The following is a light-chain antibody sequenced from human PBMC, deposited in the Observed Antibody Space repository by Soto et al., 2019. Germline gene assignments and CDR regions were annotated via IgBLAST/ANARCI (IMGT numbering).Light chain of an antibody. CDR2: GES. Sequence: EIVLTQFPGALSLSPGERVTLSCRASQTVRNTYLAWYQQKSGQAPKFRIYGESNKATGIPDRFSGSGSGTEFALTISRLEPEDFAVYYCQQYGALPPTFGGGTKVEIK. CDR1: QTVRNTY. J-gene: IGKJ4*01. V-gene: IGKV3-20*01. CDR3: QQYGALPPT.